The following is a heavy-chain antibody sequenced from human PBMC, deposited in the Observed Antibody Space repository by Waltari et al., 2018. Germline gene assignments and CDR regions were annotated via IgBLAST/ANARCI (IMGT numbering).Heavy chain of an antibody. CDR3: ARGLAARRYYYMDV. Sequence: QVQLQQWGAGLLKPSETLSLTCAVYGGSFSGYYWSWIRQPPGKGLEWIGEINHSGRTNYNPSLKRRVTISVDTSKIQCSLKLSSVTAADTAVYYCARGLAARRYYYMDVWGKGTTVTISS. CDR1: GGSFSGYY. V-gene: IGHV4-34*01. CDR2: INHSGRT. J-gene: IGHJ6*03. D-gene: IGHD6-25*01.